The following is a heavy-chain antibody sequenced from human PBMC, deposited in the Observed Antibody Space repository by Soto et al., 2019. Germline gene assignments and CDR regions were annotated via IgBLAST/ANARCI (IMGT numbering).Heavy chain of an antibody. V-gene: IGHV2-5*02. D-gene: IGHD3-3*01. CDR1: GFSLTTSGVG. CDR3: AHRVLRTVFGLVTTTAIYFDF. Sequence: QITLNESGPTQVKPRQTLTLTCTFSGFSLTTSGVGVGWIRQSPGKAPERLALIYWDDDKRYSPSLKSRLTIPKDTSKNQVVLTMADLDPADTATYYCAHRVLRTVFGLVTTTAIYFDFWGQGTPVAGSS. J-gene: IGHJ4*02. CDR2: IYWDDDK.